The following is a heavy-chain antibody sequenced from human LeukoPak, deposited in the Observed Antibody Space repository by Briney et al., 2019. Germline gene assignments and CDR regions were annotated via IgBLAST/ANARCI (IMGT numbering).Heavy chain of an antibody. V-gene: IGHV3-30*02. CDR2: IRYDGNNK. J-gene: IGHJ4*02. D-gene: IGHD1-14*01. Sequence: GGSLRLSCGASGFTFSNYGMLWVRQAPGKGLEWVAFIRYDGNNKLYADSMKGRFTISRDNSKNTLYLHINSLRAEDTAVYYCVKDNPPDYWGQGTLVIVSS. CDR3: VKDNPPDY. CDR1: GFTFSNYG.